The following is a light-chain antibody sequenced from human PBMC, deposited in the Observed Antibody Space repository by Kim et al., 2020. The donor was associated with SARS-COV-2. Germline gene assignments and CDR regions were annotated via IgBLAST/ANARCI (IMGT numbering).Light chain of an antibody. CDR1: KLGDKY. V-gene: IGLV3-1*01. CDR2: RDN. CDR3: QAWDSSIYV. Sequence: SYELTQPPSVSVSPGQTASIICSGDKLGDKYASWYQQKPGQSPVVVIFRDNRRPSGIPERFSGSNSGNTATLTISGTQAMDEADYYCQAWDSSIYVFGTGTKVTVL. J-gene: IGLJ1*01.